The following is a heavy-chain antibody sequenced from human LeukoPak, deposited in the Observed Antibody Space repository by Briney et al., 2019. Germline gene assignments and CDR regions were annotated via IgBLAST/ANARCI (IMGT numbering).Heavy chain of an antibody. CDR2: ISSSSSYI. CDR1: GFTFSSNT. V-gene: IGHV3-21*01. CDR3: ARDRPNYYGSDGHYYRRDGDY. J-gene: IGHJ4*02. Sequence: GGSLRLSCAASGFTFSSNTMNWVRQAPGKGLEWVSSISSSSSYIYHADSVKGRFTISRDNAKKSLYLQMNSLRAEDTAVYYCARDRPNYYGSDGHYYRRDGDYWGRGTLVSVSS. D-gene: IGHD3-22*01.